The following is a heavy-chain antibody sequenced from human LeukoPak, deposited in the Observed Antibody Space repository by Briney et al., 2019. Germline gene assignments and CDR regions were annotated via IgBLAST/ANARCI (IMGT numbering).Heavy chain of an antibody. CDR2: IIPIFGTA. V-gene: IGHV1-69*06. Sequence: ASVKLSCKASGCTFSSYGISWVRQAPGQGLEWMGGIIPIFGTANYAQKFQGRVTITADKSTSTAYMELSSLRSEDTAVYYCARDKHAGTTMYYYYYMDVGGKGTTVTVSS. D-gene: IGHD1-7*01. CDR1: GCTFSSYG. CDR3: ARDKHAGTTMYYYYYMDV. J-gene: IGHJ6*03.